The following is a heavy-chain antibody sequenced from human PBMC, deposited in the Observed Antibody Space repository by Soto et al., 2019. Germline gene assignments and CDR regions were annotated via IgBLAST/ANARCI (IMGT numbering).Heavy chain of an antibody. CDR1: GYTFTACY. J-gene: IGHJ5*02. CDR2: VNPNTGVT. CDR3: TTLRLDP. Sequence: GASVKVSCKASGYTFTACYMNWVRQAPGQGLEWMGWVNPNTGVTKYAQKFQGRVTMTRDTSINTAYMELSGLTSDDTAVYYCTTLRLDPWGQGTLVTVSS. V-gene: IGHV1-2*02. D-gene: IGHD3-9*01.